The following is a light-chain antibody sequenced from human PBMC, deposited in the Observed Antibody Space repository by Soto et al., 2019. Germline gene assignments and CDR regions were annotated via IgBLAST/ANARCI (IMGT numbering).Light chain of an antibody. J-gene: IGKJ1*01. CDR2: KAS. CDR3: QQYNSYSWT. Sequence: DIQMTQSPSTLSASVGDRVTITCRVSQSISSWLAWYQQKPGKAPKLLIYKASTSESGVPSRFSGSGSGTEFTLTISSLQPDDFATYYCQQYNSYSWTFGQGTKVEIK. V-gene: IGKV1-5*03. CDR1: QSISSW.